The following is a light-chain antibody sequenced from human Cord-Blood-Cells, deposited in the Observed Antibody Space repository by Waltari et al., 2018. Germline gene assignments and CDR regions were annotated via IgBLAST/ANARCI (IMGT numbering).Light chain of an antibody. CDR3: NSRDSRGNHLV. Sequence: SSELTQDPAVSVPLVQSVRITYQGDSLRSYSYNWYQQKPGQAPVLVISCKNNQPSGIPDRFSGYSSGNTASLTITGAQAEDEADYYCNSRDSRGNHLVFGGGTKLTVL. V-gene: IGLV3-19*01. CDR2: CKN. J-gene: IGLJ2*01. CDR1: SLRSYS.